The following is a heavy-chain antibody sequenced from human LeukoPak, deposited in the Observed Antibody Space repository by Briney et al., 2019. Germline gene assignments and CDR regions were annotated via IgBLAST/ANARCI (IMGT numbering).Heavy chain of an antibody. CDR3: ARAGYCSGSSCYSYHYYMDV. J-gene: IGHJ6*03. CDR2: ISSSGSTI. V-gene: IGHV3-48*03. Sequence: GGSLRLSCAASGFTFSSYEMNLVRQAPGKGLEWVSYISSSGSTIYYADSVKGRFTISRDNAKNSLYLQMNSLRAEDTAVYYCARAGYCSGSSCYSYHYYMDVWGKGTTVTVSS. D-gene: IGHD2-15*01. CDR1: GFTFSSYE.